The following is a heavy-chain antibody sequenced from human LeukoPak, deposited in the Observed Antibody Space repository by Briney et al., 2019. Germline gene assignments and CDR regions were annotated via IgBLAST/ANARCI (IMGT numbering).Heavy chain of an antibody. V-gene: IGHV4-38-2*02. CDR2: IYYSGST. J-gene: IGHJ6*03. D-gene: IGHD6-19*01. Sequence: PSETLSLTCTVSGYSISSDYYWGWIRQPPGRGLEWIGYIYYSGSTNYNPSLKSRVTISVDTSKNQFSLKLSSVTAADTAVYYCARVNAVAGIFHYYYYMDVWGKGTTVTISS. CDR3: ARVNAVAGIFHYYYYMDV. CDR1: GYSISSDYY.